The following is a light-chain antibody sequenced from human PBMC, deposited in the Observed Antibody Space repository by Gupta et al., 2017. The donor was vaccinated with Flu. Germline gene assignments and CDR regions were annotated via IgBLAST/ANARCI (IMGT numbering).Light chain of an antibody. V-gene: IGLV1-47*01. Sequence: RVIISSSGSCSKGGNDYVYWYHQHPGKTPKLLVYKNSRRPSGVPDRFSGSKSAATAALTITGLQAEDEADYYCVAWNDTRNVLVFGGGTKLTVL. J-gene: IGLJ2*01. CDR1: CSKGGNDY. CDR2: KNS. CDR3: VAWNDTRNVLV.